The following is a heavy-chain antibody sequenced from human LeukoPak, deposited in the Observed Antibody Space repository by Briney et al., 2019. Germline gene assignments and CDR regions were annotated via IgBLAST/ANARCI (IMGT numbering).Heavy chain of an antibody. D-gene: IGHD6-13*01. CDR3: ARDQKQLVLVD. J-gene: IGHJ4*02. CDR2: INPNSGGT. V-gene: IGHV1-2*02. Sequence: GGSLRLSCAASGFTFSSYGMHWVRQAPGQGLEWMGWINPNSGGTNYAQKFQGRVTMTRDTSISTAYMELSRLRSDDTAVYYCARDQKQLVLVDWGQGTLVTVSS. CDR1: GFTFSSYG.